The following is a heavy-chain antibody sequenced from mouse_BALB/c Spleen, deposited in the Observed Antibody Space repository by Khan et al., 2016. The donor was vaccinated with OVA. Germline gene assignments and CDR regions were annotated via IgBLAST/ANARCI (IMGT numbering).Heavy chain of an antibody. CDR2: ISNGGSYT. D-gene: IGHD1-2*01. J-gene: IGHJ3*01. Sequence: EVELVESGGDLVKPGGSLNLSCEASGFTFSSYGMPWLRQTPDKRLEWVATISNGGSYTYFPDSVKGRLTISRDKSKKTLYLQMSSLKSEDTAMYYCARHRFTTTTGWFAYWGQGTLVTVFA. V-gene: IGHV5-6*01. CDR1: GFTFSSYG. CDR3: ARHRFTTTTGWFAY.